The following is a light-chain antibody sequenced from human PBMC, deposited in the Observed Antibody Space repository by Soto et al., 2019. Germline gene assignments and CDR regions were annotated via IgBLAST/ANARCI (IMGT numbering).Light chain of an antibody. CDR1: QSVSSY. J-gene: IGKJ5*01. Sequence: EIVLTQSPAPLSLSPGERATLSCRASQSVSSYLAWYQQKPGQAPRLLIYDASNRATGIPARFSGSGSGTYFTLTISILEPEAFAVYYCQQRSNWPPRITFGQGTRLEIK. CDR2: DAS. CDR3: QQRSNWPPRIT. V-gene: IGKV3-11*01.